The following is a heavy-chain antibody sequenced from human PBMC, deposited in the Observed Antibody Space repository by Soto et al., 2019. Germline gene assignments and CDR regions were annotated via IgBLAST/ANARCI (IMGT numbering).Heavy chain of an antibody. CDR1: GYAFTGYY. J-gene: IGHJ4*02. V-gene: IGHV1-2*04. Sequence: GASVKVSCKASGYAFTGYYMHWVLQAPGQGLEWMGWINPNSGGTNYAQKFQGWVTMTRDTSISTAYMELSRLRSDDTAVYYCARDRNQYCSGGSCYPDNYFDYWGQGTLVTVSS. CDR2: INPNSGGT. D-gene: IGHD2-15*01. CDR3: ARDRNQYCSGGSCYPDNYFDY.